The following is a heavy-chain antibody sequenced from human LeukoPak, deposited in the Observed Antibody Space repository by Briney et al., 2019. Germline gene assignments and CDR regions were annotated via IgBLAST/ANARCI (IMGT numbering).Heavy chain of an antibody. CDR2: IYPGDSDT. Sequence: GESLKISCTGSGYSFTNYCIAWVRQMPGKGLELMGIIYPGDSDTRNSPSFQGQVTFSADKSISTAYLQWGSLKASDTAMYYCARRGFCSSTSCYEGAFDIWGQGTMVTVSS. CDR1: GYSFTNYC. CDR3: ARRGFCSSTSCYEGAFDI. D-gene: IGHD2-2*03. V-gene: IGHV5-51*01. J-gene: IGHJ3*02.